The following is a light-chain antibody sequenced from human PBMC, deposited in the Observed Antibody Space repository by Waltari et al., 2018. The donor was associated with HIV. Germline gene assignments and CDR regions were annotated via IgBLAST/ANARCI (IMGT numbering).Light chain of an antibody. J-gene: IGLJ2*01. CDR2: TNP. CDR1: RTTNFGTTYD. CDR3: QSFDRLSALPI. Sequence: QSALTQPPSLSGAPGQRVTISCTGLRTTNFGTTYDVHWYQLLPATGPRLIISTNPHRPSGVPDRFSASKSGTSASLAIIGLQAEDEADYYCQSFDRLSALPIFGGGTKVTV. V-gene: IGLV1-40*01.